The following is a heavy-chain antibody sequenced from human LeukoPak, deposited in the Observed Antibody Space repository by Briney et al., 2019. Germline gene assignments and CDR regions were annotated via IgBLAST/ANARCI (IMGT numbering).Heavy chain of an antibody. CDR3: ARDQSINYYYYMDV. Sequence: GGSLRLSCAASGFTFSSYAISWVRQAPGQGLEWMGGIIPIFGTANYAQKFQGRVTITTDESTSTAYMELSSLRSEDTAVYYCARDQSINYYYYMDVWGKGTTVTVSS. CDR1: GFTFSSYA. CDR2: IIPIFGTA. D-gene: IGHD2-21*01. J-gene: IGHJ6*03. V-gene: IGHV1-69*05.